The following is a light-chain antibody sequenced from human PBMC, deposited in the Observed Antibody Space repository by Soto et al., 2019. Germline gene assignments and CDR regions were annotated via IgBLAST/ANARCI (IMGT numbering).Light chain of an antibody. CDR3: QQYDNLPPYT. CDR2: DAS. CDR1: QDISNY. V-gene: IGKV1-33*01. J-gene: IGKJ2*01. Sequence: DIPMTQSPSSLSASVGDRVTITCQACQDISNYLNWYQQKPGKAPKLLIYDASNLETGVPSRFSGSGSGTDFTFTISSLQPEDIATYYCQQYDNLPPYTFGQGTKLEIK.